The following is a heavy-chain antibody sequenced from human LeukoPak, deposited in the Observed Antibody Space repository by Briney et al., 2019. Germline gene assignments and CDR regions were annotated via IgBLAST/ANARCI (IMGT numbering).Heavy chain of an antibody. CDR2: IWPGDSDT. CDR3: ARRPNYYDSSGYYSAAYFDY. Sequence: AESLKISCKGSGYSFSNYWIGWVRQLPGKGLEWMGIIWPGDSDTRYSPSFQGQVTMSADKSISTAYLQWSSLKASDTAIYYCARRPNYYDSSGYYSAAYFDYWGQGTLVTVSS. V-gene: IGHV5-51*01. D-gene: IGHD3-22*01. J-gene: IGHJ4*02. CDR1: GYSFSNYW.